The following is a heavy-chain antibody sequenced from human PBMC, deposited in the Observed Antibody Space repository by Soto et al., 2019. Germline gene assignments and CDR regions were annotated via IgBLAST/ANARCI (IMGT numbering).Heavy chain of an antibody. CDR3: ARDQYYYDSSGYYRRIASDYYGMDV. V-gene: IGHV3-33*01. CDR1: GFTFSSYG. CDR2: IWYDGSNK. J-gene: IGHJ6*02. D-gene: IGHD3-22*01. Sequence: QVQLVESGGGVVQPGRSLRLSCAASGFTFSSYGMHWVRQAPGKGLEWVAVIWYDGSNKYYADSVKGRFTISRDNSKNTLYLQMNSLRAEDTAVYYCARDQYYYDSSGYYRRIASDYYGMDVWGQGTTVTVSS.